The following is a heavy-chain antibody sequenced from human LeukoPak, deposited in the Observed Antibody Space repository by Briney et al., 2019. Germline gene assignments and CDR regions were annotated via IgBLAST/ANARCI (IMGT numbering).Heavy chain of an antibody. CDR3: TRLSHVAGAPKVSWFDP. D-gene: IGHD1-26*01. Sequence: SETLSLTCTVSAYSISDGFVWGWIRQAPGKGLEWIGSIYHSGTSYYNPSLKSRISMSVDTSKNQFSLNLSSVTAADTAVYYCTRLSHVAGAPKVSWFDPGAREPWSPSPQ. CDR2: IYHSGTS. V-gene: IGHV4-38-2*02. CDR1: AYSISDGFV. J-gene: IGHJ5*02.